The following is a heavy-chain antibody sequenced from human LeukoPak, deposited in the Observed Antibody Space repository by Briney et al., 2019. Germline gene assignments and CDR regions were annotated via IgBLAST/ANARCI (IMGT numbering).Heavy chain of an antibody. CDR2: ISYDGSNK. CDR3: ARDAPKSITMVRGVISFWFDP. CDR1: GFTFSSYA. Sequence: PGRSLRLSCAASGFTFSSYAMHWVRQAPGKGLEWVAVISYDGSNKYYADSVKGRFTISRDNSKNTLYLQMNSLRAEDTAVYYCARDAPKSITMVRGVISFWFDPWGQGTLVTVSS. J-gene: IGHJ5*02. V-gene: IGHV3-30-3*01. D-gene: IGHD3-10*01.